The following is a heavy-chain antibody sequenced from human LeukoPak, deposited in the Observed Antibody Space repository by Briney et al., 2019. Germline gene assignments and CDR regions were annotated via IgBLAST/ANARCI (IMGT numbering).Heavy chain of an antibody. V-gene: IGHV3-53*01. CDR3: AGGFCSGGSCYFLDY. CDR1: GXTVSSNY. J-gene: IGHJ4*02. CDR2: IYSGGST. D-gene: IGHD2-15*01. Sequence: PGGSLRLSCSASGXTVSSNYMSWVRQAPGKGLEWVSLIYSGGSTYYADSVKGRFTISRDNSRNTLYLQMHSLRAEDTAVYYCAGGFCSGGSCYFLDYWGQGPLVTVSS.